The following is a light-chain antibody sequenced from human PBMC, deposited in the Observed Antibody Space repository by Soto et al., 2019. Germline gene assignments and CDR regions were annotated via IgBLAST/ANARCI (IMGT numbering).Light chain of an antibody. Sequence: QPVLTQPASGSGSPGQSSTISCTETSSDVGGYNYVSWYQEHPGKAPKLMIYDVSNRPSGVSNRFSGSKSGNTASLTISGLQAEDEADYYCSSYTSDSTYVFGTGTKVTVL. J-gene: IGLJ1*01. CDR1: SSDVGGYNY. CDR2: DVS. CDR3: SSYTSDSTYV. V-gene: IGLV2-14*01.